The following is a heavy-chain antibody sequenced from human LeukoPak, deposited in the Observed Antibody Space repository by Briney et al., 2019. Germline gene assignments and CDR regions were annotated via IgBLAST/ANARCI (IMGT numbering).Heavy chain of an antibody. D-gene: IGHD6-13*01. CDR1: GGSISSYY. V-gene: IGHV4-59*01. CDR3: ARSGTYSSSQFYYMDV. Sequence: NPSETLSLTCTVSGGSISSYYWSWIRQPPGKGLEWIGYIYYSGSTNYNPSLKSRVTISVDTSKNKFSLKLSSVTAADTAVYYCARSGTYSSSQFYYMDVWGKGTTVTVSS. J-gene: IGHJ6*03. CDR2: IYYSGST.